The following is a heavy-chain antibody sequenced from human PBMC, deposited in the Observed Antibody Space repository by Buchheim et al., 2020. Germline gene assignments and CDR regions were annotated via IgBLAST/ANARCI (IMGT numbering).Heavy chain of an antibody. D-gene: IGHD3-22*01. CDR2: IYYSGST. CDR3: ARGANGYYYDSSGYTIFDY. V-gene: IGHV4-59*01. Sequence: QVQLQESGQGLVKPSETLSLTCTVSGGSISSYYWSWIRQPPGKGLEWIGYIYYSGSTNYNPSLKSRVTISVDTSKNQFSLKLSSVTAADTAVYYCARGANGYYYDSSGYTIFDYWGQGTL. CDR1: GGSISSYY. J-gene: IGHJ4*02.